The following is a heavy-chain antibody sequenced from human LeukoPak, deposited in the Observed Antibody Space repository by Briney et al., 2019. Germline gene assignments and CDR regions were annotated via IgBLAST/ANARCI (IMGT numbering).Heavy chain of an antibody. CDR1: GYTFTSYG. D-gene: IGHD2-15*01. CDR3: ASSYCSGGSCPGDFDY. J-gene: IGHJ4*02. CDR2: ISAYNGNT. Sequence: ASVKVSCKASGYTFTSYGISWVRQAPGQGLEWMGWISAYNGNTNYAQKLQGRVTMTTDTPTSTAYMELRSLRSDDTAVYYCASSYCSGGSCPGDFDYWGQGTLVTVSS. V-gene: IGHV1-18*01.